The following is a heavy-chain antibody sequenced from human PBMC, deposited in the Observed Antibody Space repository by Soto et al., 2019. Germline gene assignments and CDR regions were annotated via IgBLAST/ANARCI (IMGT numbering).Heavy chain of an antibody. J-gene: IGHJ2*01. V-gene: IGHV4-30-2*01. CDR1: GGSISSGGYS. D-gene: IGHD4-4*01. Sequence: QLQLQESGSGLVKPSQTLSLTCAVSGGSISSGGYSWSWIRQPPGKGLEWIGYIYHSGSTYYNPSLKSRVTIAVDRSKNQFSLKLSSVTAADTAVYYRARTTARANWYFDLWGRGTLVTVSS. CDR2: IYHSGST. CDR3: ARTTARANWYFDL.